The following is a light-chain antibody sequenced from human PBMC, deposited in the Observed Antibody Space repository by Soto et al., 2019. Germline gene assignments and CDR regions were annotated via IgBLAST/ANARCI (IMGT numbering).Light chain of an antibody. CDR1: QSVSTN. Sequence: EIVMTQSPATLSVSPGERATLSCRASQSVSTNLAWYQQKPGQAPRLLIYDASTRATGLPARFSGSGSGTEFPLTISSLQSEDCGVYYCHQYNNWPITFGQGTRLEI. J-gene: IGKJ5*01. CDR3: HQYNNWPIT. V-gene: IGKV3-15*01. CDR2: DAS.